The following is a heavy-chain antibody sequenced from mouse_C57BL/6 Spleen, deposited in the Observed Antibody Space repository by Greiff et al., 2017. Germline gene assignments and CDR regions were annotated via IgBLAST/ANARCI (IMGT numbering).Heavy chain of an antibody. CDR3: ARRYFWYFDV. D-gene: IGHD1-1*01. Sequence: VQLQESGAELVRPGTSVKMSCKASGYTFTNYWIGWAKQRPGHGLEWIGDIYPGGGYTNYNEKFKGKATLTADKSSSTAYMQFSSLTSEDSAIYYCARRYFWYFDVWGTGTTVTGSS. CDR1: GYTFTNYW. CDR2: IYPGGGYT. J-gene: IGHJ1*03. V-gene: IGHV1-63*01.